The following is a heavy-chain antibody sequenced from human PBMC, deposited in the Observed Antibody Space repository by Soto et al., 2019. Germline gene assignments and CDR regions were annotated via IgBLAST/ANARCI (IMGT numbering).Heavy chain of an antibody. Sequence: QLQLQESGPGLVKPSETLSLTCTVSGGSISSSSYYWGWIRQPPGKGLAWIGSIFYSGSTYYNPSLKSGVTISVDTSKNQSSLKLSSVTAADTAVYDCARRGGGGTVTTRVNAFDIWGQGTMVTVSS. CDR2: IFYSGST. V-gene: IGHV4-39*01. CDR1: GGSISSSSYY. CDR3: ARRGGGGTVTTRVNAFDI. D-gene: IGHD4-17*01. J-gene: IGHJ3*02.